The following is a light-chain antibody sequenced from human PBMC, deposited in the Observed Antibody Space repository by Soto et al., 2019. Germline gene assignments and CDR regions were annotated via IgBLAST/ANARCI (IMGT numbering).Light chain of an antibody. Sequence: EILLTQSPGTLSLSPGERATLSCRASQSVSSEYVAWYQQKPDQAPRLLIYGASNRATGIPDRFSGSGSGTDFSLTSSSLEPGDLAVYYCQQYGSSPRTFGQGTKVDIK. CDR1: QSVSSEY. V-gene: IGKV3-20*01. CDR2: GAS. CDR3: QQYGSSPRT. J-gene: IGKJ1*01.